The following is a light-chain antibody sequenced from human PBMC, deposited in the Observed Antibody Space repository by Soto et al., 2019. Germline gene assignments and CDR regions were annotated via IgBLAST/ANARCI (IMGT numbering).Light chain of an antibody. CDR2: GAS. CDR3: QQYGTFSWT. V-gene: IGKV3-20*01. J-gene: IGKJ1*01. Sequence: EIVLTQSPGTLSLSPGERATLSCRASQSFSSSYLAWYQQKPGQAPGLLISGASTRATGIPDRFSGSGSGTDFNLTISRLEPEDFAVYYCQQYGTFSWTFGQGTKVEIK. CDR1: QSFSSSY.